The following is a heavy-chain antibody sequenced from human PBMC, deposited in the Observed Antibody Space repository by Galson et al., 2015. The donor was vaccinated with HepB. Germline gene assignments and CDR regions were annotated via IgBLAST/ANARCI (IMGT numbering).Heavy chain of an antibody. J-gene: IGHJ4*02. CDR1: GFIFSSYG. CDR3: AKERIVARRAPFDS. CDR2: ISENGAKK. V-gene: IGHV3-30*18. Sequence: SLRLSCAASGFIFSSYGMHWVRQGPGKGLEWVALISENGAKKYYADSAKGRFTMSRDNSKNTLYLQMNSLRAEDTALYYCAKERIVARRAPFDSWGQGTLVTVSS. D-gene: IGHD6-6*01.